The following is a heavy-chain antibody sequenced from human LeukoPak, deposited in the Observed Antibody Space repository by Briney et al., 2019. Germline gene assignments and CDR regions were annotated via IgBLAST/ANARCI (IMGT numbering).Heavy chain of an antibody. D-gene: IGHD2-15*01. CDR1: GYTFTDYY. Sequence: GASVKVSCKASGYTFTDYYMHWVRQAPGQGLEWMGWINPNSGGTNYAQKFQDRLTITADKSTSTAYMELSSLRSEDTAVYYCASATLRCSGGSCYEMDFWGKGTTVTVSS. V-gene: IGHV1-2*02. CDR2: INPNSGGT. J-gene: IGHJ6*04. CDR3: ASATLRCSGGSCYEMDF.